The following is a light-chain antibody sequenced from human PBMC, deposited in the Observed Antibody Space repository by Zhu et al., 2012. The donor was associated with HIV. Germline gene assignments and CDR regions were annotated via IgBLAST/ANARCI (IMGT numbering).Light chain of an antibody. CDR1: QSVSSN. CDR3: QQYTNWPDT. CDR2: DAS. V-gene: IGKV3-15*01. J-gene: IGKJ2*01. Sequence: EILMTQSPATLSASPGTRATLSCRASQSVSSNLAWYQQKRGQPPRLLIYDASTRAPGIPARFSGGGSGTEYTLTIDGLQSDDFAVYYCQQYTNWPDTFGQGTKVEIK.